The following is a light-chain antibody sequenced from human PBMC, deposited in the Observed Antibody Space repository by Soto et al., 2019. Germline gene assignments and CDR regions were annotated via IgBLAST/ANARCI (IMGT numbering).Light chain of an antibody. CDR2: WGT. CDR1: QTLLHSNGNNY. Sequence: DFVMTQSPLSLSVTPGEPASISCRCTQTLLHSNGNNYLDWYLQKPGQSPQLLVFWGTIRASGAPDRFSGSGSGTDFTLRISKVEAEDVGVYYCMQALQTPYTFGQGTSLEIK. V-gene: IGKV2-28*01. J-gene: IGKJ2*01. CDR3: MQALQTPYT.